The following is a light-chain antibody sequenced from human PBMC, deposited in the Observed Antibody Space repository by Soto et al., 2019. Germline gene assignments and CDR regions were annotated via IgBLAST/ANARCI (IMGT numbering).Light chain of an antibody. CDR1: QNISRS. V-gene: IGKV3-15*01. CDR2: GTS. Sequence: IVVNMSTVTLCVLPEERTTRSCRASQNISRSLAWYQQKPGQGPSLLIYGTSTRAGGVPARFSGGGSGTEFTLTITSLQSEDFAVYYCHQYNGWPRTFGQGTKVDIK. J-gene: IGKJ1*01. CDR3: HQYNGWPRT.